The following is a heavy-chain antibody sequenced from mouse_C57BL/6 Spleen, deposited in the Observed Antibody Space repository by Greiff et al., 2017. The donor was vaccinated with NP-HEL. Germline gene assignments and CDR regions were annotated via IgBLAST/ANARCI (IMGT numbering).Heavy chain of an antibody. CDR2: INPGSGGT. Sequence: VQLQESGAELVRPGTSVKVSCKASGYAFTNYLIEWVKQRPGQGLEWIGVINPGSGGTNYNEKFKGKATLTADKASSTAYMQLSSLTSEDSAVYCCACHSNSIAYWGQGTLVTVSA. CDR1: GYAFTNYL. J-gene: IGHJ3*01. D-gene: IGHD2-5*01. V-gene: IGHV1-54*01. CDR3: ACHSNSIAY.